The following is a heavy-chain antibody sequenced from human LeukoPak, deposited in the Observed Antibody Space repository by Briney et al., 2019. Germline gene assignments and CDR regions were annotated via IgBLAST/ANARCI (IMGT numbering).Heavy chain of an antibody. D-gene: IGHD3-16*01. CDR2: INPNSGGT. Sequence: ASVKVSCKASGGTFSSYAISWVRQAPGQGLEWMGWINPNSGGTNYVQKFQGRVTMTRDTSISTAYMELSRLRSDDTAVYYCARDVRGYYFDYWGQGTLVTVSS. CDR1: GGTFSSYA. CDR3: ARDVRGYYFDY. J-gene: IGHJ4*02. V-gene: IGHV1-2*02.